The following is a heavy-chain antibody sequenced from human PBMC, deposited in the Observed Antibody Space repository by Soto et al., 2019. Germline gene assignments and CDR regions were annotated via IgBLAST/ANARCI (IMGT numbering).Heavy chain of an antibody. D-gene: IGHD3-10*01. CDR1: GFTFSSYA. CDR3: AKDQITYYYGSARYNWFDP. J-gene: IGHJ5*02. CDR2: ISGSGGST. Sequence: QPGGSLRLSCAASGFTFSSYAMSWVRQAPGKGLEWVSVISGSGGSTYYADSVKGRFTISRDNSKNTLYLQMNSLRAEDTAVYYCAKDQITYYYGSARYNWFDPWGQGTLVTVSS. V-gene: IGHV3-23*01.